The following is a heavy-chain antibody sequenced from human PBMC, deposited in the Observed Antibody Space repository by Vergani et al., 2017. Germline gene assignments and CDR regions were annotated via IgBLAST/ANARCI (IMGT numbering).Heavy chain of an antibody. D-gene: IGHD4-17*01. CDR3: ARRLPGDYVWFDP. CDR1: GYSISSGYY. CDR2: FYHSGST. Sequence: QVQLQESGPGLVKPSETLSLTCAVSGYSISSGYYWGWIRQPPGKGLEWIGSFYHSGSTYYNPSLKSRVIISVDTSKNQFSLKLTSVTAADTAVYYCARRLPGDYVWFDPWGQGTLVTVSS. V-gene: IGHV4-38-2*01. J-gene: IGHJ5*02.